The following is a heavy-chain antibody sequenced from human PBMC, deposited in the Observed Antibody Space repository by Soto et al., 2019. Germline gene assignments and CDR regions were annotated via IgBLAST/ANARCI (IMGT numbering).Heavy chain of an antibody. CDR1: GYSISSGYY. CDR3: AGSIAVAGSGY. V-gene: IGHV4-38-2*01. D-gene: IGHD6-19*01. Sequence: SETLSLTCAVSGYSISSGYYWGWVRQPPGKGLEWIVSIYHSGSTHYNPSLKSRVTISVDTSKNQFSLKLSSVTAADTAVYYCAGSIAVAGSGYWGQGTLVTVSS. CDR2: IYHSGST. J-gene: IGHJ4*02.